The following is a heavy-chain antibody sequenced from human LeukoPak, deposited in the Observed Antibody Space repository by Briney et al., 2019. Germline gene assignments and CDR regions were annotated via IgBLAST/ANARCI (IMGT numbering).Heavy chain of an antibody. CDR2: IWYDGSNK. CDR3: ARGSGTTDWYFDL. CDR1: GFTFKNYG. D-gene: IGHD1-7*01. Sequence: GGSLRLSCAASGFTFKNYGMDWVRQAPGKGLEWVAIIWYDGSNKYYADSVKGRFTISRDNSKNTLYLQMNSLRAEDTAVYYCARGSGTTDWYFDLWGRGTQVTVSS. J-gene: IGHJ2*01. V-gene: IGHV3-33*01.